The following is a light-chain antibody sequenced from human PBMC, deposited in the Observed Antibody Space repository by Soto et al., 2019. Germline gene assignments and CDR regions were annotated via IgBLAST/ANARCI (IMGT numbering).Light chain of an antibody. CDR2: GTS. CDR1: QNINRA. J-gene: IGKJ1*01. V-gene: IGKV1-39*01. CDR3: QQSFTLWT. Sequence: DIQMTQSPSSLSASVGDRVTITCRASQNINRALNWYQQKPGKAPKILIYGTSTLQSGVPSRFSGSGSLTDFTLTINSLQPEDSATYYCQQSFTLWTFGQGTRVEIK.